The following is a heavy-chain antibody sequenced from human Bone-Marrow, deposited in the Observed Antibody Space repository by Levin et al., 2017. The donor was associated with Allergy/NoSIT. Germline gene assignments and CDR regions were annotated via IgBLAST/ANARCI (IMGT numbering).Heavy chain of an antibody. CDR1: GFMFSSYA. V-gene: IGHV3-23*01. D-gene: IGHD4-17*01. CDR2: ISGSGGDT. CDR3: AKDLEYGAGAYYDY. Sequence: GGSLRLSCAASGFMFSSYAMAWVRQAPGKGLEWVSGISGSGGDTYYADSVKGRFTISRDKSKNTVYLQMNSLRAEDTAVYYCAKDLEYGAGAYYDYWGQGTLVAVSS. J-gene: IGHJ4*02.